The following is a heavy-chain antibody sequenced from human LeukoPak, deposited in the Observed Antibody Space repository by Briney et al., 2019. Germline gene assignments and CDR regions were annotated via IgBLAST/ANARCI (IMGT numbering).Heavy chain of an antibody. CDR3: AKVLRYFMDV. CDR1: GFTFSNYA. J-gene: IGHJ6*02. D-gene: IGHD3-9*01. Sequence: PGGSLRLSCAASGFTFSNYAMRWVRQAPGKGLEWVSTITSTGDSTYYADSVKGRFTISRDNSKNTLYLQMNSLRAEDTAVYYRAKVLRYFMDVWGQGTTVTVSS. V-gene: IGHV3-23*01. CDR2: ITSTGDST.